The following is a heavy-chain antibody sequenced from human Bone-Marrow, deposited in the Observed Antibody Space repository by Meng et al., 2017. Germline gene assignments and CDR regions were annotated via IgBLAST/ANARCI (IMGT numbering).Heavy chain of an antibody. V-gene: IGHV3-66*01. D-gene: IGHD1-26*01. CDR3: ARDRGIVGATGGGMDV. J-gene: IGHJ6*02. CDR2: IYSGGST. CDR1: GFTVSSNY. Sequence: GGSLRLSCAASGFTVSSNYMSWVRQAPGKGLEWVSVIYSGGSTYYADSVKGRFTISRDNSKNTLYLQMNSLRAEDTAVYYCARDRGIVGATGGGMDVWGQGTTVTVSS.